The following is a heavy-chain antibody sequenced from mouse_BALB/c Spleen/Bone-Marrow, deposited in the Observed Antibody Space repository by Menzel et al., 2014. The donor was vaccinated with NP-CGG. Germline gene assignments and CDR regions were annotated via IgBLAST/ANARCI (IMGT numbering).Heavy chain of an antibody. CDR3: PSFTPVVPPFDS. V-gene: IGHV3-1*02. D-gene: IGHD1-1*01. Sequence: EVQLVESGPDLVKPSQSLSLTCTVTGYSITSGYSWHWIRQFPGNKLEWMGYIHYSGSTNYNPSLKSRISITRDTSKNHFFLSVNLFTTEDTATYYCPSFTPVVPPFDSGGQATPPRVSS. CDR2: IHYSGST. J-gene: IGHJ2*01. CDR1: GYSITSGYS.